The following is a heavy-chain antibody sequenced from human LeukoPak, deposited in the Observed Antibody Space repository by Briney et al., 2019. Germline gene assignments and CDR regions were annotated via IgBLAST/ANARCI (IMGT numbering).Heavy chain of an antibody. CDR3: ARKTDPDSSGLYDY. CDR2: INPSGGST. V-gene: IGHV1-46*01. Sequence: ASVKVSCKASGYTFTSYYMHWVLQAPGQGLEWMGIINPSGGSTNYSQKFEGGVTITSDTSTSTTYIEQSILRSEDKAVYYCARKTDPDSSGLYDYWGQGTLVTVSS. J-gene: IGHJ4*02. CDR1: GYTFTSYY. D-gene: IGHD3-22*01.